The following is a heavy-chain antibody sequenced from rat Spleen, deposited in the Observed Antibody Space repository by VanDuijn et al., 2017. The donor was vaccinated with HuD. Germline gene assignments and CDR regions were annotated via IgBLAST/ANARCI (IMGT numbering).Heavy chain of an antibody. Sequence: EVQLVESGGGLVQPGRSMKLSCAASGFTFSNYGMAWVRQAPKKGLEWVAYISYDGGSTYYRDSVKGRFTISRDNAKSSLYLQMDSLRSEDTATYYCTRDRILRSTGFDSWGQGVMVTVSS. V-gene: IGHV5-20*01. CDR3: TRDRILRSTGFDS. J-gene: IGHJ2*01. D-gene: IGHD1-6*01. CDR1: GFTFSNYG. CDR2: ISYDGGST.